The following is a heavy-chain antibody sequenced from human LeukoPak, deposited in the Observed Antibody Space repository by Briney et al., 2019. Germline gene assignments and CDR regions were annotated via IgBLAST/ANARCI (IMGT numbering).Heavy chain of an antibody. J-gene: IGHJ4*02. CDR2: IKSKGDGGTT. CDR1: GFTFSYAY. D-gene: IGHD3-10*01. CDR3: TTVTMVREIN. Sequence: KTGGSLRLSCAASGFTFSYAYMNWVRQAPGKGPEWFGRIKSKGDGGTTDYAAPVKGRFTISRDDSKNMLYLQMNSLTTEDTAVYYCTTVTMVREINWGQGTLVTVSS. V-gene: IGHV3-15*01.